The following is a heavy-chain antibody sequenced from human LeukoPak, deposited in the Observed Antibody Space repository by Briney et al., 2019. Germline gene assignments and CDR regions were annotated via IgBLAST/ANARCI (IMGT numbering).Heavy chain of an antibody. CDR1: GFPFSVYE. V-gene: IGHV3-48*03. D-gene: IGHD6-19*01. CDR2: IGSSGTTI. CDR3: ALLAVASDFDY. J-gene: IGHJ4*02. Sequence: GGSLRLSCAVSGFPFSVYEMDWVRQAPGKGLEWVSNIGSSGTTIYYADSVRGRFSISRDNAKTSLYLQMNSLRVEDTAVYYCALLAVASDFDYWGQGALVTVSS.